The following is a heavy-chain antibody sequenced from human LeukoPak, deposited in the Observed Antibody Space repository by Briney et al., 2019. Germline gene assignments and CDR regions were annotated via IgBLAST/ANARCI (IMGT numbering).Heavy chain of an antibody. CDR1: GYTFTGYY. V-gene: IGHV1-2*02. D-gene: IGHD6-19*01. Sequence: ASVKDSCKASGYTFTGYYMHWVRQAPGQGLEWMGWINPNSGGTNYAQKFQGRVTMTRDTSISTAYMELSRLRSDDTAVYYCARTTSGWDARLDYWGQGTLVTVSS. CDR2: INPNSGGT. J-gene: IGHJ4*02. CDR3: ARTTSGWDARLDY.